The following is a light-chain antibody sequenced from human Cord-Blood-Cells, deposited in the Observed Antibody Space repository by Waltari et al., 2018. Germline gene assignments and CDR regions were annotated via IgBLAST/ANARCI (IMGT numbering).Light chain of an antibody. CDR1: SSDVGGYNY. V-gene: IGLV2-8*01. CDR3: SSYAGSNNLV. CDR2: EVS. Sequence: QSALTQPPSASGSPGQSVTISCTGTSSDVGGYNYVSWYQQHPGKAPKLMIYEVSKRPSGVPDRFSGSKSGNTASLTVSGLRAEDEADYYCSSYAGSNNLVFGGGTKL. J-gene: IGLJ2*01.